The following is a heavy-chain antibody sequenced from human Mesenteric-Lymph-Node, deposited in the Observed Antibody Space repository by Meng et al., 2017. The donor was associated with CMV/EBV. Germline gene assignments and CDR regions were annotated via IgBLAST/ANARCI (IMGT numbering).Heavy chain of an antibody. CDR3: AANLVWF. D-gene: IGHD3-10*01. V-gene: IGHV3-43*01. Sequence: GGSLRLSCAASGFTFDDYTMHWVRQAPGKGLEWVSLISWDGGSTYYADSVKGRFTISRDNSKNTLYLQMNSLRAEDTATYYCAANLVWFGGQGTMVTVSS. J-gene: IGHJ3*01. CDR2: ISWDGGST. CDR1: GFTFDDYT.